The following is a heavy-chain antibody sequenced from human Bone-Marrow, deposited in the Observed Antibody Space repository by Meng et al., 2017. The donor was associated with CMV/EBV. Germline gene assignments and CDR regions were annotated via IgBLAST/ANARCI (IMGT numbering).Heavy chain of an antibody. J-gene: IGHJ4*03. CDR1: GGSISSSSYY. Sequence: SETLSLTCTVSGGSISSSSYYWGWIRQPPGKGLEWIGSIYYSGSTYYNPSLKSRVTISVDTSKNQFSLKLSSVTAADTAVYYCARGRVYYYGSGTYYPLDYWGQGTTVTVSS. V-gene: IGHV4-39*07. CDR3: ARGRVYYYGSGTYYPLDY. CDR2: IYYSGST. D-gene: IGHD3-10*01.